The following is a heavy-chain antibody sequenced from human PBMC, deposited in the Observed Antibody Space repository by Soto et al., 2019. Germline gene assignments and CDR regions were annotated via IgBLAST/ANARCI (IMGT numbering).Heavy chain of an antibody. J-gene: IGHJ6*02. CDR1: GFTISNYW. V-gene: IGHV3-74*01. CDR2: INSDASTT. CDR3: ARGFRWGMDV. D-gene: IGHD3-16*02. Sequence: EVQLVESGGGLVQPGGSLRLSCVASGFTISNYWMHWVRQAPGKGLVWVSRINSDASTTDYADSVKGRFTISRGNAKNTLYLQMNSLRAEDTAVYYCARGFRWGMDVWGQGTTVTVSS.